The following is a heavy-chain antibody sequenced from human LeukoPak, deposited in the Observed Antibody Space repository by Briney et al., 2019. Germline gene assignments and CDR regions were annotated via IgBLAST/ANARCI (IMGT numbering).Heavy chain of an antibody. V-gene: IGHV1-2*02. CDR2: IIPNSGGT. Sequence: GASVKVSCKASGGTFSSYAISWVRQAPGQGLEWMGGIIPNSGGTNYAQKFQGRVTMTRDTSISTAYMELSRLRSDDTAVYYCAREGEMADFDYWGQGTLVTVSS. J-gene: IGHJ4*02. D-gene: IGHD5-24*01. CDR1: GGTFSSYA. CDR3: AREGEMADFDY.